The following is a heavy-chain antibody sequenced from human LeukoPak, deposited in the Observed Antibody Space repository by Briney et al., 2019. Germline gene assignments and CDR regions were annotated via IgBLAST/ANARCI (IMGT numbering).Heavy chain of an antibody. Sequence: PGGSLRLSCATSGFTFSSYAMSWLRQGPGKGLEWVSSLSGSDRTTYYADSVKGRFTISRDNSKNTLYLQMSSLRGEDTAVYYCAKDTTGWFAGPVDPWGQGTLVTVSS. CDR2: LSGSDRTT. CDR3: AKDTTGWFAGPVDP. J-gene: IGHJ5*02. V-gene: IGHV3-23*01. CDR1: GFTFSSYA. D-gene: IGHD2-15*01.